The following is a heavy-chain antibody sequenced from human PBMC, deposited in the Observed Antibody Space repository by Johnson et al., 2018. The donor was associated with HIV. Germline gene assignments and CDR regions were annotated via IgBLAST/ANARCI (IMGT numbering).Heavy chain of an antibody. J-gene: IGHJ3*02. CDR2: ISSDGSST. D-gene: IGHD2-2*01. V-gene: IGHV3-11*01. CDR1: GFTFSDYY. CDR3: AKDPLVVPAATLDAFDI. Sequence: QVQLVESGGGLVKPGGSLRLSCAASGFTFSDYYMSWIRQAPGKGLEGVSRISSDGSSTYYAASVKGRSTISRDNSKNTLYLQMHSLRAEDTAIYYCAKDPLVVPAATLDAFDIWGQGTMVTVSS.